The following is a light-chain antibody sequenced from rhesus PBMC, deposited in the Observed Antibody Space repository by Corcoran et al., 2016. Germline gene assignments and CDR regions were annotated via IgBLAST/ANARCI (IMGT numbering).Light chain of an antibody. CDR1: QSVGSY. J-gene: IGKJ1*01. V-gene: IGKV3-24*04. CDR2: GAS. CDR3: QQGSNLSWT. Sequence: ETVVTQSPATLSLSPGERATLSCRASQSVGSYLAWYQQKPGQAPRRLIYGASRRATGIPDRFNGSGSETGFTLTISSLEPEDVGVNDCQQGSNLSWTFGEGTKVEI.